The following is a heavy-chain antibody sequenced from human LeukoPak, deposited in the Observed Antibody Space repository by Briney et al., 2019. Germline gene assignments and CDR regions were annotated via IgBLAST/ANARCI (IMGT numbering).Heavy chain of an antibody. V-gene: IGHV1-2*02. D-gene: IGHD2-8*01. J-gene: IGHJ5*02. Sequence: ASVKVSCKASGYTFTGYYMHWVRQAPGQGLEWMGWINPNSGGTNHAQKFQGRVTMTRDTSISTAYMELSRLRSDDTAVYYCARDPTKANWFDPWGQGTLVTVSS. CDR2: INPNSGGT. CDR3: ARDPTKANWFDP. CDR1: GYTFTGYY.